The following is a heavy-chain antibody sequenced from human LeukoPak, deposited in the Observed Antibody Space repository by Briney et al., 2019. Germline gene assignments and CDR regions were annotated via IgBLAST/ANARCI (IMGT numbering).Heavy chain of an antibody. J-gene: IGHJ6*03. Sequence: SETLSLTCTVSGGSVSSGTYYWNWMRQPAGKGLEWIGRIFPGGNTYFNPSLKSRVAISVDSSKNQFSLTLSSVTAADTAVYYCARDYSTAMVTSYMDVWGKGTTVTISS. CDR3: ARDYSTAMVTSYMDV. D-gene: IGHD5-18*01. V-gene: IGHV4-61*02. CDR2: IFPGGNT. CDR1: GGSVSSGTYY.